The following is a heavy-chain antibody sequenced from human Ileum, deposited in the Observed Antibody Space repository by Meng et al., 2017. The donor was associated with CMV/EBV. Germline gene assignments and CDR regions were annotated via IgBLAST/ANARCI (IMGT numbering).Heavy chain of an antibody. J-gene: IGHJ4*02. V-gene: IGHV4-39*07. CDR3: ARNVGFYSSQIAY. Sequence: QLPVQESGPGVVKPSETLSLTCTASGGSTTSSTYYWGWIRQPPGKGLEWIGSVYYSGTTYYNPSLKSRVNMSIDTSKNRFSLKLSSATAADTAVYYCARNVGFYSSQIAYWGQGALVTVSS. CDR1: GGSTTSSTYY. CDR2: VYYSGTT. D-gene: IGHD3-3*01.